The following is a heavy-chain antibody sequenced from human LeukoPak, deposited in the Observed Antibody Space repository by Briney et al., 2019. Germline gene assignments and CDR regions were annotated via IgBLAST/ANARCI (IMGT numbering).Heavy chain of an antibody. Sequence: SETLSLTCTVSGGSISSYYWSWIRQPPGKGLEWIGYIYYSGSTNYNPSLKSRVTISVDTSKNQFSLKLSSMTAADTAVYYCARVSDSNYYYYYYYMDVWGKGTTVTVSS. CDR2: IYYSGST. CDR1: GGSISSYY. CDR3: ARVSDSNYYYYYYYMDV. V-gene: IGHV4-59*01. D-gene: IGHD4-11*01. J-gene: IGHJ6*03.